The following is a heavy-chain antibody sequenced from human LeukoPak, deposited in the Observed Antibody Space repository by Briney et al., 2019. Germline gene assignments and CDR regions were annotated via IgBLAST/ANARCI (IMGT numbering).Heavy chain of an antibody. Sequence: SDTLSLTCIISDDSISSSTYYWGWIRQPPGKGLEWIGTLYYSGKTYYNPSLKSRVTISVDTSKNQFSLKLSSVTAADTAVYYCASLSRSGSYPDYWGQGTLVTVSS. CDR3: ASLSRSGSYPDY. CDR1: DDSISSSTYY. V-gene: IGHV4-39*07. D-gene: IGHD1-26*01. J-gene: IGHJ4*02. CDR2: LYYSGKT.